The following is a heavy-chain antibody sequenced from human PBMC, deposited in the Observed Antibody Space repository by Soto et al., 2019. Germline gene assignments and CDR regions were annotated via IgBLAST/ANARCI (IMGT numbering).Heavy chain of an antibody. V-gene: IGHV1-18*01. D-gene: IGHD1-1*01. Sequence: ASVKVSCKASGYTFTSYGISWVRQAPGQGLEWMGWISAYNGNTNYAQKLQGRVTMTTDTSTSTAYMELRSLRSDDKAVYKCSRESREVGGLHDHSPGDYWGREPWSPSPQ. CDR3: SRESREVGGLHDHSPGDY. J-gene: IGHJ4*02. CDR2: ISAYNGNT. CDR1: GYTFTSYG.